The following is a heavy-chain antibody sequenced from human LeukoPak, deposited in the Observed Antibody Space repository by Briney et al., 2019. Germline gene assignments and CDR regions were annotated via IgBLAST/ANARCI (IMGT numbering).Heavy chain of an antibody. Sequence: GGCLRLSCAASGFTFSSYWMSWVRQAPGKGLEWVANIKQDGSEKYYVDSVKGRFTISRDNAKNSLYLQMNSLRAEDTAVYYCARDEGGYYYEWSAFDIWGQGTMVTVSS. CDR1: GFTFSSYW. J-gene: IGHJ3*02. V-gene: IGHV3-7*03. CDR2: IKQDGSEK. CDR3: ARDEGGYYYEWSAFDI. D-gene: IGHD3-22*01.